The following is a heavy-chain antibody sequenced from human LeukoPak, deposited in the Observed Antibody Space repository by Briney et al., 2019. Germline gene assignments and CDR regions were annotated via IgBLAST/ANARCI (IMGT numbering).Heavy chain of an antibody. CDR3: ARRVAVAGGYYGMDV. CDR1: GGSISSSSYY. J-gene: IGHJ6*02. CDR2: IYYSGST. V-gene: IGHV4-39*01. Sequence: SETLSLTCTVSGGSISSSSYYWGWIRQPPGKGLEWIGGIYYSGSTYYNPSLKSRVTISVDTSKNQFSLKLSSVTAADTAVYYCARRVAVAGGYYGMDVWGQGTTVTVSS. D-gene: IGHD6-19*01.